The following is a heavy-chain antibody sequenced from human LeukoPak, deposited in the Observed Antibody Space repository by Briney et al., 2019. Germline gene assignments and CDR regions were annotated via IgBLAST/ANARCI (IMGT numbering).Heavy chain of an antibody. CDR1: GASISSSDSY. J-gene: IGHJ4*02. CDR2: IYRSGST. Sequence: SETLSLTCTVSGASISSSDSYWSWIRQPLGKGLEWIGSIYRSGSTSYNPSLKSRVTVSEDTSKNHFSLKLSSVTAADTAVYYCARGPHTGVNYYDSSGYYYWGQGTLVTVSS. D-gene: IGHD3-22*01. CDR3: ARGPHTGVNYYDSSGYYY. V-gene: IGHV4-39*02.